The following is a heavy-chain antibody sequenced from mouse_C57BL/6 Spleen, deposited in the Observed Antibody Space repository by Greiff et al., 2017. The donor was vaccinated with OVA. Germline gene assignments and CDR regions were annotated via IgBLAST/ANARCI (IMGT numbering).Heavy chain of an antibody. J-gene: IGHJ2*01. CDR3: ARDGGTTVVDYFDY. CDR2: ISDGGSYT. CDR1: GFTFSSYA. D-gene: IGHD1-1*01. V-gene: IGHV5-4*01. Sequence: EVMLVESGGGLVKPGGSLKLSCAASGFTFSSYAMSWVRQTPEKRLEWVATISDGGSYTYYPDNVKGRFTISRDNAKNNLYLQMSHLKSEDTAMYYCARDGGTTVVDYFDYWGQGTTLTVSS.